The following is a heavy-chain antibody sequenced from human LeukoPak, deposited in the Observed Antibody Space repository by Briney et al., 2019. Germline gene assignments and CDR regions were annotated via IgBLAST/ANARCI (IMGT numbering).Heavy chain of an antibody. CDR1: GFTFSRYA. Sequence: PGRSLRPSCAASGFTFSRYAMHWVRQAPGKGLEWVAVIWYDGSNKYHADSVKGRFTISRDNSRNTLYLQMNSLRAEDTAAYYCARDQVTMVRVITPANWFDPWGQGTLVTVSS. V-gene: IGHV3-30*01. CDR3: ARDQVTMVRVITPANWFDP. J-gene: IGHJ5*02. D-gene: IGHD3-10*01. CDR2: IWYDGSNK.